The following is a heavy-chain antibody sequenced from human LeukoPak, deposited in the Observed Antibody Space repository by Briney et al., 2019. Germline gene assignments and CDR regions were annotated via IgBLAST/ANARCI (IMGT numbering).Heavy chain of an antibody. Sequence: ASVKVSCKASGYTFTGYYMHWVRQAPGQGLEWMGWINPNSGGTNYAQKFQGRVTMTRDTSISTAYMELSRLRSDDTAVYYCARAVQEYYYDSSGSDAFDYWGQGTLVTVSS. J-gene: IGHJ4*02. CDR1: GYTFTGYY. CDR3: ARAVQEYYYDSSGSDAFDY. D-gene: IGHD3-22*01. CDR2: INPNSGGT. V-gene: IGHV1-2*02.